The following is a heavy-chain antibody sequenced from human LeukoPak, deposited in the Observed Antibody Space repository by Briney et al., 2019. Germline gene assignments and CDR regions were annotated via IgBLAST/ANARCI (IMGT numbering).Heavy chain of an antibody. CDR1: GFTFSSYW. V-gene: IGHV3-7*01. CDR2: IKQDGSEK. CDR3: AREEDDFWSGYYKYFDY. Sequence: GGSLRLSCAASGFTFSSYWMSWVRQAPGKGLEWVANIKQDGSEKYYVDSVKGRFTISRDNAKNSLYLQMNSLRAEDTAVYYCAREEDDFWSGYYKYFDYWGQGTLVTVSS. J-gene: IGHJ4*02. D-gene: IGHD3-3*01.